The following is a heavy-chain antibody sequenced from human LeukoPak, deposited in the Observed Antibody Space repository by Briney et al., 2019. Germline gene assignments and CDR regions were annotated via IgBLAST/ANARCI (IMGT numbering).Heavy chain of an antibody. Sequence: PGGSLRLSCAASGFIFSSYGVSWVRQAPGKGLEWASFISRSSSDVFYADSVKGRFTISRDNAKNSLFLQMNSLRAEDTAVYFCARDRSIRTNVLAGHAFDLWGQGTMVTVSS. D-gene: IGHD1-14*01. CDR1: GFIFSSYG. CDR3: ARDRSIRTNVLAGHAFDL. V-gene: IGHV3-21*01. CDR2: ISRSSSDV. J-gene: IGHJ3*01.